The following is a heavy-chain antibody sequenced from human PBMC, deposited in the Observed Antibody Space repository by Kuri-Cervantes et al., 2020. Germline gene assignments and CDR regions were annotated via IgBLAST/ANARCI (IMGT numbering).Heavy chain of an antibody. D-gene: IGHD6-19*01. CDR2: INSDGSST. J-gene: IGHJ6*02. CDR1: GFTFSSYW. CDR3: ARDKEVAYSSDWFYSYYYYGMDV. V-gene: IGHV3-74*01. Sequence: GGSLRLSCAASGFTFSSYWMHWVRQAPGKGLVWVSRINSDGSSTSYADSVKGRFTISRDNAKNTLYLQMNSLRAEDTAVYYRARDKEVAYSSDWFYSYYYYGMDVWGQGTTVTVSS.